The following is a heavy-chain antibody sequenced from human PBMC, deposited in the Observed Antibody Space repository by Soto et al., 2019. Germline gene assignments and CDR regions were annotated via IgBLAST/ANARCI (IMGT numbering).Heavy chain of an antibody. CDR2: INGDGSTS. D-gene: IGHD3-10*01. CDR1: GFTFSTFW. V-gene: IGHV3-74*01. CDR3: ARDQDTYGLGVSDH. J-gene: IGHJ4*02. Sequence: EVQLVESGGGLVQPGGSLRLSCAASGFTFSTFWMHWVRQAPGKGLVWVSRINGDGSTSNYADSVKGRFTISRDSAKNTVFLQMNSLRAEDTAVYYCARDQDTYGLGVSDHWRQGTLVTVSP.